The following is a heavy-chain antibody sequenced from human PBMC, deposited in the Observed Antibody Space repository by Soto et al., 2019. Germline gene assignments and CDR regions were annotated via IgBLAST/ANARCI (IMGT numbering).Heavy chain of an antibody. D-gene: IGHD3-16*01. J-gene: IGHJ6*02. V-gene: IGHV1-18*01. Sequence: QVQLVQSGAEVKNPGASVKVSCKASGYTFTRYGIGWARQAPGQGLEWMGWINTYNGNTNDAQNVQGRVTLTTDTPKSTAYMERRSLRSNDTAINYCAMVDVYVTPSPQDVWGQGTTVIVSS. CDR1: GYTFTRYG. CDR2: INTYNGNT. CDR3: AMVDVYVTPSPQDV.